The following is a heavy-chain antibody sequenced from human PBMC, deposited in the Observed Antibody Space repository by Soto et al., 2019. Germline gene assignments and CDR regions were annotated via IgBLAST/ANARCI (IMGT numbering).Heavy chain of an antibody. Sequence: SETLSLTCTVSGGSISSSSYYWGWIRQPPGKGLEWIGSIYYSGSTYYNPSLKSRVTISVDTSKNQFSLKLSSVTAADTAVYYCARLSPSATILFDYWGQGTLVTVSS. D-gene: IGHD6-25*01. J-gene: IGHJ4*02. CDR3: ARLSPSATILFDY. CDR2: IYYSGST. V-gene: IGHV4-39*01. CDR1: GGSISSSSYY.